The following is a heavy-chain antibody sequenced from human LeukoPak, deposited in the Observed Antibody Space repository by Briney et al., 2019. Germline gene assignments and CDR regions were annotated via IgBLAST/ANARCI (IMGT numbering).Heavy chain of an antibody. V-gene: IGHV3-48*03. CDR1: GFTFSSYE. CDR3: ARDPSPVSGSYYCDY. Sequence: PGGSLRLSCAASGFTFSSYEMNWVRQAPGKGLEWASYISSSGSTIYYADSVKGRFTISRDNAKNSLYLQMNSLRAEDTAVYYCARDPSPVSGSYYCDYWGQGTLVTVSS. J-gene: IGHJ4*02. CDR2: ISSSGSTI. D-gene: IGHD1-26*01.